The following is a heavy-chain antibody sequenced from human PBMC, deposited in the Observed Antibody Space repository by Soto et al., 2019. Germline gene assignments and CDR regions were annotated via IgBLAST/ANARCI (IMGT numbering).Heavy chain of an antibody. J-gene: IGHJ2*01. Sequence: SVKVSCKASGGTFSSYTISWVRQAPGQGLEWMGRIIPILGIANYAQKFQGRVTITADKSTSTAYMELSSLRSEDTAVYYCARDSGSYYREYFYLWGRGNLVTVS. D-gene: IGHD1-26*01. V-gene: IGHV1-69*04. CDR3: ARDSGSYYREYFYL. CDR2: IIPILGIA. CDR1: GGTFSSYT.